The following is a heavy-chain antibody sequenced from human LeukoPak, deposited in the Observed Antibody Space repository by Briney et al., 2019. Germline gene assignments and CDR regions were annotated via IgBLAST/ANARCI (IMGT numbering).Heavy chain of an antibody. J-gene: IGHJ4*02. CDR1: GYTFTSYY. V-gene: IGHV1-46*01. CDR3: ARDSLYGVVDY. Sequence: ASVKVSCKTSGYTFTSYYIHWVRQAPGQGLEWMGIINPSGGSTSYAQKFQGGVTMTRDTSTSTVYMYLSSLRSEDTAVYYCARDSLYGVVDYWGQGTLVTVSS. D-gene: IGHD4-17*01. CDR2: INPSGGST.